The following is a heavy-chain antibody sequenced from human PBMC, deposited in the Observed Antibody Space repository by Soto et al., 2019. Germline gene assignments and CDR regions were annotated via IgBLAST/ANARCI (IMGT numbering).Heavy chain of an antibody. Sequence: GESLKISCKTSGYTFTTIWIAWVRQMPGKGLEWMGSIYAGDSDTRYSPSFQGQVTISADKSISIAYLQWNNLKTSDTATYYCAKVSYYYGMDVWGQGTTVTVSS. J-gene: IGHJ6*02. CDR3: AKVSYYYGMDV. CDR1: GYTFTTIW. CDR2: IYAGDSDT. V-gene: IGHV5-51*01.